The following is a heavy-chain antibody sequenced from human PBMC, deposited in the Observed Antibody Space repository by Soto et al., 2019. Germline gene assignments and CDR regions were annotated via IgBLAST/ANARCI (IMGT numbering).Heavy chain of an antibody. D-gene: IGHD3-16*02. V-gene: IGHV1-69*13. CDR1: GGTFSSYA. CDR3: ARVGDYVWGSYRYGLDY. J-gene: IGHJ4*02. CDR2: IIPIFGTA. Sequence: GASVKVSCKASGGTFSSYAISWVRQAPGQGLEWMGGIIPIFGTANYAQKFQGRVTITADESTSTAYMELSSLRSEDTAVYYCARVGDYVWGSYRYGLDYWGQGPLVIVSS.